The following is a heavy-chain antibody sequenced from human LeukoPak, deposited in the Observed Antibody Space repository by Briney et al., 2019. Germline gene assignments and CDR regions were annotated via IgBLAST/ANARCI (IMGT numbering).Heavy chain of an antibody. CDR3: GMSGDRVPLQDDVFDV. CDR1: GYSFTSYC. Sequence: GESLKISCKVSGYSFTSYCIGWVRQMPGKGLEWMGIFYPGDSGPTYSPSFQGQVTISVDKSINTAYLQWSSLQASDTAMYYCGMSGDRVPLQDDVFDVWGQGTMVTVS. D-gene: IGHD1-26*01. CDR2: FYPGDSGP. J-gene: IGHJ3*01. V-gene: IGHV5-51*01.